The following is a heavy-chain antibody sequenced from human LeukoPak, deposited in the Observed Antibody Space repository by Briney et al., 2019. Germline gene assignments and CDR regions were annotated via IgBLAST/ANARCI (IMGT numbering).Heavy chain of an antibody. CDR1: GFTFSSYG. CDR2: IRYDGSNK. V-gene: IGHV3-30*02. CDR3: AKDRGSSSWYAKNFDY. D-gene: IGHD6-13*01. J-gene: IGHJ4*02. Sequence: PGGSLRLSCAASGFTFSSYGMHWVRQAPGKGLEWVAFIRYDGSNKYYADSVKGRFTISRDNSKNTLYLQMNSLRAEDTAVYYCAKDRGSSSWYAKNFDYWGQGTLVTVSS.